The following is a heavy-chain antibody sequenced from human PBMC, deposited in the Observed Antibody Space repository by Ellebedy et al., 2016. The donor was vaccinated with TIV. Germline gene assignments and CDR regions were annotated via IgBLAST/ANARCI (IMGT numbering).Heavy chain of an antibody. V-gene: IGHV3-53*01. CDR2: IYSGGST. D-gene: IGHD6-19*01. Sequence: GESLKISXAASGFTVSSNYMSWVRQAPGKGLEWVSVIYSGGSTYYADSVKGRFTISRDNSKNTLYLQMNSLRAEDTAVYYCAGLGRYNWFDPWGQGTLVTVSS. CDR1: GFTVSSNY. J-gene: IGHJ5*02. CDR3: AGLGRYNWFDP.